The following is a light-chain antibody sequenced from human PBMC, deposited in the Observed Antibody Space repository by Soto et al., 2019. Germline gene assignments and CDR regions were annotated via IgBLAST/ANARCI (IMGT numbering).Light chain of an antibody. CDR2: GAS. Sequence: EIVITQSPATLSVSPGERATLSCRASQSVSSNLAWYQQKPGQAPRLIIYGASTRANGIPARFSGSGSGTEFTLTLSSLQSEDFAVYYCQQYNNWHPWTFGQGTKVDIK. J-gene: IGKJ1*01. CDR3: QQYNNWHPWT. CDR1: QSVSSN. V-gene: IGKV3-15*01.